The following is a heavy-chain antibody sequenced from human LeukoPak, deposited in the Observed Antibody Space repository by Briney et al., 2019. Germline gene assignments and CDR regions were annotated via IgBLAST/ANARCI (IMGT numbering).Heavy chain of an antibody. CDR1: GFTFSSYR. CDR2: ISSSSSYI. V-gene: IGHV3-21*01. J-gene: IGHJ4*02. D-gene: IGHD6-19*01. CDR3: ARPVYSRGWFYLPIGD. Sequence: PGGSLRLSCAASGFTFSSYRMIWVPQAPGKGLEWVSSISSSSSYIYYADSVKVRFTISRDNAKNSLYLQMNSLRAEDTAAYYCARPVYSRGWFYLPIGDWGQGTLVTVSS.